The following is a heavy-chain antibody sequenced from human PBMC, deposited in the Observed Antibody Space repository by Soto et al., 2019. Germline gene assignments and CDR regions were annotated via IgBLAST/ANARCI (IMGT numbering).Heavy chain of an antibody. CDR2: IIPILGIA. V-gene: IGHV1-69*02. CDR1: GGTFSSYT. D-gene: IGHD1-26*01. Sequence: SVKVSCKASGGTFSSYTISWVRQAPGQGLEWMGRIIPILGIANYAQKFQGRVTITADKSTSTAYMELSSLRSEDTAVYYCASLSGSYSQGDYWGQGTLVTVSS. CDR3: ASLSGSYSQGDY. J-gene: IGHJ4*02.